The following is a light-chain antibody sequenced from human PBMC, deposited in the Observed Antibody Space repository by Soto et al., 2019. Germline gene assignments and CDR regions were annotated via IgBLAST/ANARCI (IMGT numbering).Light chain of an antibody. CDR1: QHIYSW. J-gene: IGKJ4*01. V-gene: IGKV1-5*01. Sequence: DIQMTQSPSTLSASVGDKVTITCRASQHIYSWLAWYQQKPGKAPKLLIYDASSLQSGVPSRFSGSESGTEFTLTLSSLQADDFAIYFCQQYSSFPLTFGGGTNVEIK. CDR2: DAS. CDR3: QQYSSFPLT.